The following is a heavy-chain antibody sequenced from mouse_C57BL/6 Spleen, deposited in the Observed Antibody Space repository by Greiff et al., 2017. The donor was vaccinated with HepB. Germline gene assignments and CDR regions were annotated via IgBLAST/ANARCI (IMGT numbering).Heavy chain of an antibody. J-gene: IGHJ4*01. CDR1: GYTFTSYW. D-gene: IGHD2-1*01. Sequence: VQLQQSGTVLARPGASVKMSCKTSGYTFTSYWMHWVKQRPGQGLEWIGAIYPGNSDTSYNQKFKGKAKLTAVTSASTAYMELSSLTNEDSAVYYCTRGGNSTYYYDMDDWGQGPTVTVAS. CDR2: IYPGNSDT. CDR3: TRGGNSTYYYDMDD. V-gene: IGHV1-5*01.